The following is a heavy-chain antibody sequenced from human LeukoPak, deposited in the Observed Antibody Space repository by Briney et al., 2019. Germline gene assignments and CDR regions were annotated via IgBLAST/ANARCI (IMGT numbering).Heavy chain of an antibody. Sequence: GGSLRLSCAASGFTFVSYAMSWVRQVPGKGLEWVSAISGSGSDTYYADSVKGRFTISRDNSKSTLYLQMNSLRAEDMAIYYCAKDLGGEGGSGFPGYWGRGTLVTVSS. D-gene: IGHD3-10*01. CDR3: AKDLGGEGGSGFPGY. J-gene: IGHJ4*02. CDR1: GFTFVSYA. V-gene: IGHV3-23*01. CDR2: ISGSGSDT.